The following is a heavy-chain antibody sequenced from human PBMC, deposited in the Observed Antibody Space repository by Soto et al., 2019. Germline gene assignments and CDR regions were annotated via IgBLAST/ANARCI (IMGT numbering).Heavy chain of an antibody. CDR3: ARAVGYCSGGSCHGLDY. Sequence: QVQLQESGPGLVRPSGTLALTCAVSCGSISSSNWWNWVRQPPGKGLEWIGEIYHSGATNYNPSLNSRVTISVDKSKNQFSLKLSSVTAAETAVYYCARAVGYCSGGSCHGLDYWGQGTLVTVSS. CDR2: IYHSGAT. J-gene: IGHJ4*02. CDR1: CGSISSSNW. V-gene: IGHV4-4*02. D-gene: IGHD2-15*01.